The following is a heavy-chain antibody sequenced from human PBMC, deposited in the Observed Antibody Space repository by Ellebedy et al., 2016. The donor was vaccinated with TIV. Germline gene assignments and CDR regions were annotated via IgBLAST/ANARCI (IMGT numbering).Heavy chain of an antibody. CDR2: ISAYNGNT. CDR3: ARGSEFYDSSGYHD. Sequence: ASVKVSCXASGYTFTSYGISWVRQAPGQGLEWMGWISAYNGNTNYAQKLQGRVTMTTDTSTSTAYMEVRSLTSDDTAVYYCARGSEFYDSSGYHDWGQGTLVTASS. V-gene: IGHV1-18*01. J-gene: IGHJ4*02. CDR1: GYTFTSYG. D-gene: IGHD3-22*01.